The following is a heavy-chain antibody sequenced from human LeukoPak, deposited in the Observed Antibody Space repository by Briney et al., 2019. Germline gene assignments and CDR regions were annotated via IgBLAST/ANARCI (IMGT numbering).Heavy chain of an antibody. J-gene: IGHJ4*02. V-gene: IGHV3-30*04. Sequence: GGSLRLSCVASGFSLTSYAMHWVRQAPGKGLERVTILSSDGITQNYADSVRGRFTISRDDSKKTLYLQMNSLRREDTAIYYCARGAPRVVAFDHWGQGALVTVSS. CDR2: LSSDGITQ. CDR1: GFSLTSYA. D-gene: IGHD3-22*01. CDR3: ARGAPRVVAFDH.